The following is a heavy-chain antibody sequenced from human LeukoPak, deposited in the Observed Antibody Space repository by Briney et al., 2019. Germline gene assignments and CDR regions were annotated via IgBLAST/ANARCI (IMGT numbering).Heavy chain of an antibody. CDR1: GGSFSGYY. J-gene: IGHJ6*04. Sequence: SETLSLTCAVYGGSFSGYYWSWIRQPPGKGLEWIGEINQSGNTNYNTSLKSRVTISVDTSKNQFSLKLSSVTAADTAVYYCARGRYYGSGSYYKDPGGYYYGMDVWGKGTKVTVSS. CDR2: INQSGNT. CDR3: ARGRYYGSGSYYKDPGGYYYGMDV. V-gene: IGHV4-34*01. D-gene: IGHD3-10*01.